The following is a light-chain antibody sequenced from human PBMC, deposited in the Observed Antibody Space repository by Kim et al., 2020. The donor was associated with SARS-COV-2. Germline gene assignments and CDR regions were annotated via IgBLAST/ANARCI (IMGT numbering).Light chain of an antibody. CDR2: IDS. V-gene: IGLV3-21*01. CDR1: DIESRS. J-gene: IGLJ3*02. Sequence: PGKAARATCAGNDIESRSVHACQHKQRQAPALVIYIDSDRPSRIPMRVCGSNSENTATLTISRGGAGDEADYDCQLWESNSDHPVFGGGTQLTVL. CDR3: QLWESNSDHPV.